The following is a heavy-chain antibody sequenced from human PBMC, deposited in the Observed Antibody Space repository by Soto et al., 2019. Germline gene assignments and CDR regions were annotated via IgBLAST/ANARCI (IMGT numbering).Heavy chain of an antibody. J-gene: IGHJ4*02. Sequence: SVKVSCKASGGTFSSYAISWVRQAPGQGLEWMGGIIPIFGTANYAQRFQGRVTITADESTSTAYMELSSLRSEDTAVYYCARGRRVVVPAAPRDYFDYWGQGTLVTVSS. CDR1: GGTFSSYA. D-gene: IGHD2-2*01. CDR2: IIPIFGTA. V-gene: IGHV1-69*13. CDR3: ARGRRVVVPAAPRDYFDY.